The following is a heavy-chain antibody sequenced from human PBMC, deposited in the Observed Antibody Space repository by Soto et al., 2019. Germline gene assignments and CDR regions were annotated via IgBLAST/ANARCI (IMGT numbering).Heavy chain of an antibody. CDR1: GGTFSSYA. D-gene: IGHD6-13*01. V-gene: IGHV1-69*13. CDR3: ARNSQQLHQGWFDP. Sequence: VASVKVSCKASGGTFSSYAISWVRQAPGQGLEWMGGIIPIFGTANYAQKFQGRVTITADESTSTAYMELSSLRSEDTAVYYCARNSQQLHQGWFDPWGQGTMVTSPQ. CDR2: IIPIFGTA. J-gene: IGHJ5*02.